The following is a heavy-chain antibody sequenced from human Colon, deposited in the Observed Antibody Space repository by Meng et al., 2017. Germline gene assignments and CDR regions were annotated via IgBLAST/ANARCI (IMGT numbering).Heavy chain of an antibody. Sequence: GGSLRLSCAAPGFAFSDSSIHWVRQAAGKGVEWVGRIRSNANSFATAYAASVKGRFTIARDDSKNTAYLQMNSLEIEDTAVYYCTRHPSRNMAGVNLYYGLDIWGQGTTVTVSS. CDR2: IRSNANSFAT. CDR1: GFAFSDSS. CDR3: TRHPSRNMAGVNLYYGLDI. D-gene: IGHD6-19*01. J-gene: IGHJ6*02. V-gene: IGHV3-73*01.